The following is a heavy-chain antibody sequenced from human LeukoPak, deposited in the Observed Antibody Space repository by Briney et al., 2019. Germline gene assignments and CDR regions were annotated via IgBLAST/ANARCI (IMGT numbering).Heavy chain of an antibody. V-gene: IGHV3-7*01. J-gene: IGHJ4*02. D-gene: IGHD2-21*02. Sequence: PGGSLRLSCAASGFTFSTYWMNWYRQAPGKGLEWVGNINQDASEINYVDSVRDRFTISRDNAKNSLHLQMNSLRAEDTAVYYCATDRDNSDWQKRFDSWGQGTLVTVSS. CDR3: ATDRDNSDWQKRFDS. CDR1: GFTFSTYW. CDR2: INQDASEI.